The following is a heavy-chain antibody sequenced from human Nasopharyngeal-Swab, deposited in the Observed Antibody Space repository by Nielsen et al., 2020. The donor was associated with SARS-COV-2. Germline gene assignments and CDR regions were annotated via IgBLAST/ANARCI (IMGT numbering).Heavy chain of an antibody. J-gene: IGHJ6*02. V-gene: IGHV3-11*04. CDR2: ISSSGSTI. D-gene: IGHD3-22*01. Sequence: GGSLRLSCAASGSTFSDYYMSWIRQAPGKGLEWVSYISSSGSTIYYADSVKGRFTISRDNAKNSLYLQMNSLRVEDTAVYYCASTYNYYGDYYYGMDVWGQGTTVTVSS. CDR3: ASTYNYYGDYYYGMDV. CDR1: GSTFSDYY.